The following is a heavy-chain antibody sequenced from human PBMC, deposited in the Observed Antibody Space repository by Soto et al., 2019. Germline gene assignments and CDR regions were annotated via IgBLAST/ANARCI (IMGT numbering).Heavy chain of an antibody. J-gene: IGHJ4*02. CDR3: ARDQELGCGGTSCLQLYY. CDR2: IWDDGSNE. Sequence: QVQLVESGGGVVQPGRSLRLSCSASGFTFSRYGMYWVRQAPGKGLEWVALIWDDGSNERYADSVKGRFSISRDNSKNTLYLEMKSLRVDDTAVYYCARDQELGCGGTSCLQLYYWGQGTLFTVSS. CDR1: GFTFSRYG. D-gene: IGHD2-2*01. V-gene: IGHV3-33*01.